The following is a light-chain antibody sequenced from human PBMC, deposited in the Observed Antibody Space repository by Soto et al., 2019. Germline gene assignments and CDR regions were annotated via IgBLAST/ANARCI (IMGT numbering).Light chain of an antibody. Sequence: EIVMRQSPATLSVSPGERATLSCRASQSVSSFLAWYQQKPGQAPRLLIYGASSRATGIPDRFSGSGSGTDFTLTISRLEPEDFAVYYCQQYGSSPPRTFGQGTKVDIK. V-gene: IGKV3-20*01. J-gene: IGKJ1*01. CDR3: QQYGSSPPRT. CDR1: QSVSSF. CDR2: GAS.